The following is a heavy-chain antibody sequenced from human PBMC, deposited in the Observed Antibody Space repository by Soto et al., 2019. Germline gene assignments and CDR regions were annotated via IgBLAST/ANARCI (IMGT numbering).Heavy chain of an antibody. V-gene: IGHV3-7*03. J-gene: IGHJ4*02. CDR2: IKADGSET. CDR3: AEERDIDF. CDR1: GFSFSTYW. Sequence: EVQLVESGGGLVQPGGSLRLSCAASGFSFSTYWMSWVRQVPGTGLEWVANIKADGSETYYVDSVRGRFTISRDNAKTSLYVQENIMRAEEKAVYFCAEERDIDFCGQVTLVTVSS.